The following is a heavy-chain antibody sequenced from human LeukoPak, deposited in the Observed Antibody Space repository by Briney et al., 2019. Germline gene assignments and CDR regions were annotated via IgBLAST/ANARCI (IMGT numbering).Heavy chain of an antibody. D-gene: IGHD6-6*01. CDR2: MDSDGRFT. J-gene: IGHJ3*02. CDR1: GFTLSDYW. CDR3: ARGPSIAARYDAFDI. Sequence: GSLRLSCAASGFTLSDYWMHWVRQAPGKGLMWFSRMDSDGRFTTYADSVKGPFTISRDNAKNTLYLQIYSLRAEDTAVYYCARGPSIAARYDAFDIWGQRTLVSASS. V-gene: IGHV3-74*03.